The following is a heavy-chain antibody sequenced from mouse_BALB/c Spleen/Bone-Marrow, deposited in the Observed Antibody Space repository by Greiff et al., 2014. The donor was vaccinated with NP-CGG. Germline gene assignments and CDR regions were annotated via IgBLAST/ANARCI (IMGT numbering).Heavy chain of an antibody. D-gene: IGHD2-10*02. CDR3: TRQYGNYYAMDY. CDR2: IYPSDSYT. Sequence: VQLQQSGAELVRPGASVKVSCKASGYTFTSYWINWVKQRPGQGLEWIGNIYPSDSYTNYNQNFKDKATLTVDKSSNTAYMQLSSPTSEDSAVYYCTRQYGNYYAMDYWGQGTSVTVSS. V-gene: IGHV1-69*02. J-gene: IGHJ4*01. CDR1: GYTFTSYW.